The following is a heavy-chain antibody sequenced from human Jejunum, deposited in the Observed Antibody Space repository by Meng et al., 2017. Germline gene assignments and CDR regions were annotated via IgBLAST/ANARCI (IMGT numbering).Heavy chain of an antibody. Sequence: GQLPESGPGLVAPSGTLSLTCAVSGASISSGYWWSWVRQPPGKGLEWIGEIHHGGDTNYNPSLKSRVTISVDKSNNQYSLRLTSVTAADTAMYYCARNGAYSADHWGQGTLVTVSS. CDR1: GASISSGYW. CDR3: ARNGAYSADH. V-gene: IGHV4-4*02. D-gene: IGHD2-15*01. CDR2: IHHGGDT. J-gene: IGHJ4*02.